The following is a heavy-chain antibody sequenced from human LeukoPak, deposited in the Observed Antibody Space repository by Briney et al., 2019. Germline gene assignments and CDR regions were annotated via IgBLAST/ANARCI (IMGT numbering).Heavy chain of an antibody. CDR3: ARENLAAAADY. D-gene: IGHD6-25*01. V-gene: IGHV3-74*01. J-gene: IGHJ4*02. CDR1: GLSFSAYK. CDR2: IRGDGSMT. Sequence: GGSLRLSCAASGLSFSAYKMHWVRQAPGKGLVWVSRIRGDGSMTNYADSVKGRFTISRDNAKNTLYLQMNSLRLEDTAVYYCARENLAAAADYWGQGTVVTVSS.